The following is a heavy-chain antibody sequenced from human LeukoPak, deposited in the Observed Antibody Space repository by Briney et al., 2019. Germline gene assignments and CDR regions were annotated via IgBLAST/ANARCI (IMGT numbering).Heavy chain of an antibody. CDR1: GGSFSGYY. J-gene: IGHJ5*02. CDR3: ARSYSNIFSWFDP. D-gene: IGHD3-3*02. Sequence: PSETLSLTCAVYGGSFSGYYWSWIRQPPGKGLEWIGYIYYSGSTNYNPSLKSRVTTSVDTSKNQFSLKLSSVTAADTAVYYCARSYSNIFSWFDPWGQGTLVTVSS. CDR2: IYYSGST. V-gene: IGHV4-59*01.